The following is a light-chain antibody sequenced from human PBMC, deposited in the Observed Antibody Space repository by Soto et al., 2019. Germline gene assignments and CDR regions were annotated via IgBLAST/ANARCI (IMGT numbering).Light chain of an antibody. Sequence: QSVLTQPPSVSGAPGQRVTISCTGSSSNIGTNYDVHWYQQLPGTAPKLLVYGNNRPSGVPDRFSASKSGTSASLVITELQAEDEADYYCQSYDISRSGSWVFGGGTKLTVL. CDR2: GN. J-gene: IGLJ3*02. CDR3: QSYDISRSGSWV. CDR1: SSNIGTNYD. V-gene: IGLV1-40*01.